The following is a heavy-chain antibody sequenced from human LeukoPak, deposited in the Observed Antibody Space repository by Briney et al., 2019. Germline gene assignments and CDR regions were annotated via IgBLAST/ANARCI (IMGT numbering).Heavy chain of an antibody. CDR3: ARKRGCSYGPPDY. V-gene: IGHV3-7*01. CDR1: GFTFSNYW. CDR2: INQDGSEK. J-gene: IGHJ4*02. D-gene: IGHD5-18*01. Sequence: GGSLRLSCEASGFTFSNYWMTWVRQAPGEGLEWVANINQDGSEKYYVDSVKGRFTISRDNPKNSLYLQMSSLRAEDTAVYYCARKRGCSYGPPDYWGQGTLVTVSS.